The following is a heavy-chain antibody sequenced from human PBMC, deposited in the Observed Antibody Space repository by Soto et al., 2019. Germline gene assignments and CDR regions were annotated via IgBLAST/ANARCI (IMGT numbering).Heavy chain of an antibody. D-gene: IGHD3-22*01. J-gene: IGHJ4*02. Sequence: SVKVSCKASGGTFSSYAISWVRQAPGQGLEWMGGIIPIFGTANYAQKFQGRVTITADESTSTAYMELSSLRSEDTAVYYCAREGDYYDSSGYFDYWGQGTPVTVSS. V-gene: IGHV1-69*13. CDR1: GGTFSSYA. CDR3: AREGDYYDSSGYFDY. CDR2: IIPIFGTA.